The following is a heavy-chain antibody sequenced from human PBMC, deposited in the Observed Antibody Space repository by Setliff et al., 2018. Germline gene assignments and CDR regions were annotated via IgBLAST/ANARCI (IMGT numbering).Heavy chain of an antibody. V-gene: IGHV3-11*06. Sequence: GGSLRLSCAASGFTFSDYYMSWIRQAPGKGLEWVSTISGRADDTYYADSVKGRFTISRYNAKNSVYLQMNSLRAEDTAVYYCLMIVLRWGQGTMVTVSS. D-gene: IGHD2-8*01. J-gene: IGHJ3*01. CDR3: LMIVLR. CDR1: GFTFSDYY. CDR2: ISGRADDT.